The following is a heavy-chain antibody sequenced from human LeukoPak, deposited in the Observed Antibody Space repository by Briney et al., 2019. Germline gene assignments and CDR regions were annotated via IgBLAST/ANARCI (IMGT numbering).Heavy chain of an antibody. J-gene: IGHJ6*03. CDR2: INHSGNT. V-gene: IGHV4-34*01. CDR1: GGSFSVYY. D-gene: IGHD2-15*01. CDR3: AREIRYCSAVSCYGNYYMDV. Sequence: SETLSLTCGVYGGSFSVYYWSWIRQTPGKGLEWIGEINHSGNTNYNPSLTSRVTISVDTSKNQFSLNLTSLTAADSAVYFCAREIRYCSAVSCYGNYYMDVWGKGTTVIVSS.